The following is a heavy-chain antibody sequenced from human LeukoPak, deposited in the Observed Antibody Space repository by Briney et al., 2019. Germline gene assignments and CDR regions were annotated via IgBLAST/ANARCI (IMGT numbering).Heavy chain of an antibody. J-gene: IGHJ4*02. CDR3: ARQATNYDSSGYYSYYFDY. V-gene: IGHV5-51*01. D-gene: IGHD3-22*01. CDR1: GFTFTNYW. CDR2: IYPGDSDT. Sequence: GESLKISCQGSGFTFTNYWIGWVRQVPGKGLEWMGIIYPGDSDTRYSPSFQGQVTISADKSINTAYLQWSSLKASDTAMYYCARQATNYDSSGYYSYYFDYWGQGTLVTVST.